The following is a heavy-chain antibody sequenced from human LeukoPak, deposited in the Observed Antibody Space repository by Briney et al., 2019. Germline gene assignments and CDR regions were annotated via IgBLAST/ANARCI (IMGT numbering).Heavy chain of an antibody. V-gene: IGHV5-10-1*01. Sequence: GESLKISCKGSAYYFESYWISWVRQMPGKGLEWMGRIDPSDSYTNYSPSFQGHVTISADKSINTAYLQWSSLKASDTAMYHCARHSGGYDLDYWGQGTLVTVSS. J-gene: IGHJ4*02. CDR2: IDPSDSYT. D-gene: IGHD5-12*01. CDR3: ARHSGGYDLDY. CDR1: AYYFESYW.